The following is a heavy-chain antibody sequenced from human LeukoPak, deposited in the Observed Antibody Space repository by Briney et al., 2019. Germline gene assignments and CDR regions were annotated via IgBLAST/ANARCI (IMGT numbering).Heavy chain of an antibody. Sequence: PSETLSLTCAVYGGSFSGYYWSWIRQPPGRGLEWIGEFNLGGGTNYNPSLKSRLTILVDAAKSQVSLKLSSVTPADTAVYYCARIYNDTSGNHSQAFDMWGQGTMVTVSS. J-gene: IGHJ3*02. CDR3: ARIYNDTSGNHSQAFDM. V-gene: IGHV4-34*01. CDR2: FNLGGGT. D-gene: IGHD3-22*01. CDR1: GGSFSGYY.